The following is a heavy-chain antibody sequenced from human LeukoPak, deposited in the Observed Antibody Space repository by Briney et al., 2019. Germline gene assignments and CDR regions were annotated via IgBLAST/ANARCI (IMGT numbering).Heavy chain of an antibody. Sequence: SETLSLTCAVSGVSISSSNWWSWVRQPPGKGLEWIGEIYHSGSTNYNPSLKSRVTISVDKSKNQFSLKLSSVTAADTAVYYCARRTYSYGPFDYWGQGTLVTVSS. D-gene: IGHD5-18*01. J-gene: IGHJ4*02. CDR2: IYHSGST. V-gene: IGHV4-4*02. CDR3: ARRTYSYGPFDY. CDR1: GVSISSSNW.